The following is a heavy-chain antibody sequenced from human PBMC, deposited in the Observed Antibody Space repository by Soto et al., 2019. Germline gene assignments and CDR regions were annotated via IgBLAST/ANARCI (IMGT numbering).Heavy chain of an antibody. Sequence: GGSLRLSCAASGFTFRNYEMNWVRQAPGKGLEWVSYISNSGSTFYYADSVRGRFTISRDNAENSLYLQVNTLRAEDTAVYYCAISSGWYGRHAFDIWGQGTMVTVSS. D-gene: IGHD6-19*01. CDR2: ISNSGSTF. J-gene: IGHJ3*02. CDR3: AISSGWYGRHAFDI. V-gene: IGHV3-48*03. CDR1: GFTFRNYE.